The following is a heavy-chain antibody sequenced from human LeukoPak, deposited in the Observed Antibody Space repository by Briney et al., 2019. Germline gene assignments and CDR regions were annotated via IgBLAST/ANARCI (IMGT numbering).Heavy chain of an antibody. Sequence: PGGSLRLSWAASGFTVSSNNMSWVRQAPGKGLEWVSVIYSGGSTYYADSVKGRFTISRDNSKNTLYLQMNSLRAEDTAVFYCARGYGGNSNWFDPWGQGTLVTVSS. CDR1: GFTVSSNN. V-gene: IGHV3-53*01. CDR3: ARGYGGNSNWFDP. J-gene: IGHJ5*02. CDR2: IYSGGST. D-gene: IGHD4-23*01.